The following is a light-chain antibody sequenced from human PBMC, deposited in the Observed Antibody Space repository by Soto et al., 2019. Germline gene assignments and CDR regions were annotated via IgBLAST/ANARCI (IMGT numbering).Light chain of an antibody. CDR3: QQYNNWPPWT. V-gene: IGKV1-9*01. CDR2: AAS. CDR1: QGISNF. Sequence: IQLTQSPSTLSASVGNRVTITCRASQGISNFLAWYQQKPGKAPKLLIYAASTLQSGVPSRFSGSGSGTDFTLTISSLQSEDFAVYYCQQYNNWPPWTFGQGTKVDIK. J-gene: IGKJ1*01.